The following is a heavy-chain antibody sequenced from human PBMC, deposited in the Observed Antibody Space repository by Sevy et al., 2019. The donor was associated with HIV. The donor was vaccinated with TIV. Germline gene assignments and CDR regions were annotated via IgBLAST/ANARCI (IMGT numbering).Heavy chain of an antibody. Sequence: SETLSLTCTVSGGSINNYYWTWIRQPPGKGLEWIGFIYYTGTTTYNPSLKSRVTISVDPSRSQFSLRLSSITAADTAVYYCARLRGSRTLIDSWGQGTLVTVSS. CDR1: GGSINNYY. V-gene: IGHV4-59*01. D-gene: IGHD1-26*01. CDR2: IYYTGTT. J-gene: IGHJ4*02. CDR3: ARLRGSRTLIDS.